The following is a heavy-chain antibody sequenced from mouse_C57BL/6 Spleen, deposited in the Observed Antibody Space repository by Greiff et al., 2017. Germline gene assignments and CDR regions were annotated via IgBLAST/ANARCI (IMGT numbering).Heavy chain of an antibody. Sequence: EVMLVESGAELVKPGASVKLSCTASGFNIKDYYMHWVKQRTEQGLEWIGRIDPEDGETKYAPKFQGKATITADTSSNTAYLQLSSLTSEDTAVYYCASSYYSNLWFAYWGQGTLVTVSA. D-gene: IGHD2-5*01. J-gene: IGHJ3*01. V-gene: IGHV14-2*01. CDR2: IDPEDGET. CDR3: ASSYYSNLWFAY. CDR1: GFNIKDYY.